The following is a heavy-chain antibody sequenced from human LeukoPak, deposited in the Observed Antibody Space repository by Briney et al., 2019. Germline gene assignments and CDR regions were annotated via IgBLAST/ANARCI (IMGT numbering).Heavy chain of an antibody. D-gene: IGHD5-12*01. CDR3: ARDSADISV. CDR2: ISGSGGST. J-gene: IGHJ6*04. Sequence: GGSLRLSCAASGFTVSSNYMSWVRQAPGKGLEWVSAISGSGGSTYYADSVKGRFTISRDNAKNTVYLQMNSLRAEDTAVYYCARDSADISVWGKGTTVTVSS. CDR1: GFTVSSNY. V-gene: IGHV3-23*01.